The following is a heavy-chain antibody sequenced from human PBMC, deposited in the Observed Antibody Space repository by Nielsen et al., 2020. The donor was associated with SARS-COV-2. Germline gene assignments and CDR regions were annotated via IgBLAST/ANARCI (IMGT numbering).Heavy chain of an antibody. V-gene: IGHV1-18*04. CDR2: ISAYNGNT. J-gene: IGHJ4*02. CDR1: GYTFTSYG. D-gene: IGHD2-21*02. Sequence: ASVKVSCKASGYTFTSYGISWVRQAPGQGLEWMGWISAYNGNTNYAQKLQGRVTMTTDTSTSTAYMELRSLRSEDTAVYYCARDRGYCGGDCYSLNYFDYWGQGTLVTVSS. CDR3: ARDRGYCGGDCYSLNYFDY.